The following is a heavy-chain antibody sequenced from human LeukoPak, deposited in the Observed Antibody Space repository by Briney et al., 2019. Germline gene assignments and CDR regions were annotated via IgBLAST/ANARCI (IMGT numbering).Heavy chain of an antibody. Sequence: PGGSLRLSCAASGFTFSAYAMHWVRQAPGKGLEWVAVISYDGSNKYYADSVKGRFTISGDKSKDTLYPQMNSLRPEDTAVYYCARGPGPIAGAKNPFDIWGQGTMVTVSS. D-gene: IGHD1-26*01. V-gene: IGHV3-30*01. CDR1: GFTFSAYA. CDR2: ISYDGSNK. J-gene: IGHJ3*02. CDR3: ARGPGPIAGAKNPFDI.